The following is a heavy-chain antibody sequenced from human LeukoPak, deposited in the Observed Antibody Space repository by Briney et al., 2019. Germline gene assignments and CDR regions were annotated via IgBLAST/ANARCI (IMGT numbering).Heavy chain of an antibody. J-gene: IGHJ6*03. CDR1: GFTVSSNY. CDR3: ARGYYYYMDV. V-gene: IGHV3-53*01. Sequence: HPGGSLRLSCAASGFTVSSNYMSWVRQAPGKGLEGVSVIYSGGSTYYADSVKGRFNITRDTSKNKLYLKMKSLTAADTAVYYCARGYYYYMDVWGKGTTVTVSS. CDR2: IYSGGST.